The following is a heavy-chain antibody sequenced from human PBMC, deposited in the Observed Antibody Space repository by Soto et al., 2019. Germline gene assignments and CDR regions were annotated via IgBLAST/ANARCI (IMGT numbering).Heavy chain of an antibody. D-gene: IGHD6-13*01. V-gene: IGHV4-59*08. CDR1: GGSISSYY. Sequence: SETLSLTCTVSGGSISSYYWSWIRQPPGKGLEWIGYIYYSGGTNYNPSLKSRVTISVDTSKNQFSLKLSSVTAADTAVYYCATNTGYSSSWEGNYFDYWGQGTLVTVSS. J-gene: IGHJ4*02. CDR3: ATNTGYSSSWEGNYFDY. CDR2: IYYSGGT.